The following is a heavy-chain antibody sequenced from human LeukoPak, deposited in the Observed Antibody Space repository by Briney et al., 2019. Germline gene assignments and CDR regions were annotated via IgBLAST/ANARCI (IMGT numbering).Heavy chain of an antibody. CDR2: IYYSGST. CDR3: ARDSAAYRTMIVVDTDAFDI. J-gene: IGHJ3*02. D-gene: IGHD3-22*01. Sequence: SETLSLTCTVSGGSISSYYWSWIRQPPGKGLEWIGYIYYSGSTNYNPSLKSRVTISVDTSRNQFSLKLSSVTAADTAVYYCARDSAAYRTMIVVDTDAFDIWGQGTMVTVSS. CDR1: GGSISSYY. V-gene: IGHV4-59*01.